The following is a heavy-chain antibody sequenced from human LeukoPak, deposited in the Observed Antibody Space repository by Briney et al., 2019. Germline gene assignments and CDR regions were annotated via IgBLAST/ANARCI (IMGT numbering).Heavy chain of an antibody. CDR3: WMLDTAMVFDY. CDR2: ISSSSSYI. V-gene: IGHV3-21*01. J-gene: IGHJ4*02. D-gene: IGHD5-18*01. CDR1: GFTFGSYS. Sequence: NPGGSLRLSCAASGFTFGSYSMNWVRQAPGKGLEWVSSISSSSSYIYYADSVKGRFTISRDNAKNSLYLQMNSLRAEDTAVYYCWMLDTAMVFDYWGQGTLVTVSS.